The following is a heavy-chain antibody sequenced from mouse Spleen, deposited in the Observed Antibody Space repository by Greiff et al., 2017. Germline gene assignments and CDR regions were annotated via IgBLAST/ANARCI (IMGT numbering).Heavy chain of an antibody. CDR1: GFTFSDYG. D-gene: IGHD2-2*01. Sequence: EVQRVESGGGLVKPGGSLKLSCAASGFTFSDYGMHWVRQAPEKGLEWVAYISSGSSTIYYADTVKGRFTISRDNAKNTLFLQMTSLRSEDTAMYYCASGGYPWFAYWGQGTLVTVSA. V-gene: IGHV5-17*01. CDR3: ASGGYPWFAY. CDR2: ISSGSSTI. J-gene: IGHJ3*01.